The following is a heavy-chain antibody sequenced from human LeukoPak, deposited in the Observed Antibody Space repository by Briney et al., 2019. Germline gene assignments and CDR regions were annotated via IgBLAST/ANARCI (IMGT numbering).Heavy chain of an antibody. CDR3: AKERGGEFDY. Sequence: HTGGSLRLSYAASGFIFSSYGMSWVRQAPGKGLEWVSAISGSDGSTYYTDSVKGRFTISRDNSKNTLYLKMNSLRVEDTAVYYCAKERGGEFDYWGQGTLVTVSS. CDR2: ISGSDGST. V-gene: IGHV3-23*01. D-gene: IGHD2-21*01. CDR1: GFIFSSYG. J-gene: IGHJ4*02.